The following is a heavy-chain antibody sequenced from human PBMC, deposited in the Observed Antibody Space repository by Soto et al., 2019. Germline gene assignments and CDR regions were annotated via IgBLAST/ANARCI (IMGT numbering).Heavy chain of an antibody. V-gene: IGHV2-5*02. D-gene: IGHD2-15*01. CDR3: AHTRAPRIFDY. Sequence: QITLKESGPTLVKPTQTLTLTCTFSGFSLTTSGVGVGWIRQPPGKALEWLALVFWDDDKRYSPSLKSRLTITMDTSKNQVVLTMTNMDPVDTATYYCAHTRAPRIFDYWGQGTLVTVSS. J-gene: IGHJ4*02. CDR1: GFSLTTSGVG. CDR2: VFWDDDK.